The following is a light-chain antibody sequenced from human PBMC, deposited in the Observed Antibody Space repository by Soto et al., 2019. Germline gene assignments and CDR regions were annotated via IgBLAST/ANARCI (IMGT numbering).Light chain of an antibody. Sequence: EIVLTQSPGTVSLSPGERATLSCRASQSITPYLTWYHRKPGQAPRLLSYDASTRATAIPDMFSGSGSGTDFTLSLSSLEFEEFAVYYCQHYATSPIAVGGVTKVEIK. V-gene: IGKV3-20*01. J-gene: IGKJ4*01. CDR2: DAS. CDR1: QSITPY. CDR3: QHYATSPIA.